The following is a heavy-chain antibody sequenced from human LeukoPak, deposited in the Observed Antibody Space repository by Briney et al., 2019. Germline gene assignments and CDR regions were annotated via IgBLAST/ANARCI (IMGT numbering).Heavy chain of an antibody. V-gene: IGHV4-39*07. CDR1: GGSISSGGYY. Sequence: PSETLSLTCTVSGGSISSGGYYWSWIRQPPGKGLEWIGEINHSGSTNYNPSLKSRVTISVDTSKNQFSLKLSSVTAADTAVYYCARSRWLRSPWFDPWGQGTLVTVSS. J-gene: IGHJ5*02. CDR3: ARSRWLRSPWFDP. D-gene: IGHD5-12*01. CDR2: INHSGST.